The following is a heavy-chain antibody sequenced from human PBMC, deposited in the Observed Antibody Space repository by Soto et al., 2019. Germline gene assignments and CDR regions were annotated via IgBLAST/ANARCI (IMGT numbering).Heavy chain of an antibody. CDR3: AAELYGGGRCCSFDI. J-gene: IGHJ3*02. V-gene: IGHV1-58*01. D-gene: IGHD2-15*01. Sequence: SVKVSCKTSGFTFSNSAVQWVRQAHGQRLEWIGWIVIGGGGTKYAQPFQDRLTITRDMSTNTAYMELTSLRSDDTAVYYCAAELYGGGRCCSFDIWGQGTMVTVSS. CDR2: IVIGGGGT. CDR1: GFTFSNSA.